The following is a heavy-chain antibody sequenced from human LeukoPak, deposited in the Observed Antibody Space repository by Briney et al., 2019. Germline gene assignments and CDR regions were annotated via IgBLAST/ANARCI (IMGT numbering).Heavy chain of an antibody. V-gene: IGHV4-39*07. Sequence: SETLSLTCTVSGGSISSSTYYWGWIRQPPGKGLEWIGSIYHSGSTYYNPSLKSRVTISVDTSKNQFSLKLSSVTAADTAVYYCAIGVDDAFDIWGQGTMVTVSS. CDR3: AIGVDDAFDI. CDR2: IYHSGST. D-gene: IGHD2-8*01. CDR1: GGSISSSTYY. J-gene: IGHJ3*02.